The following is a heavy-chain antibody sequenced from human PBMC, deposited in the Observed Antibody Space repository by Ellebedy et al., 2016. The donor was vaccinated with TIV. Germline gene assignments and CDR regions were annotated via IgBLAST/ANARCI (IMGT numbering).Heavy chain of an antibody. D-gene: IGHD2-2*01. Sequence: ASVKVSCXASGYRFTSFYIVWVRQAHGQGLEWIGIINPSDGSTTYPQKFQGRVAMTRDTATSTVYMELSSLRSGDTAVYYCARGIVVPAVPKWGGFYFDSWGQGTLVSVSS. CDR1: GYRFTSFY. J-gene: IGHJ4*02. CDR3: ARGIVVPAVPKWGGFYFDS. CDR2: INPSDGST. V-gene: IGHV1-46*01.